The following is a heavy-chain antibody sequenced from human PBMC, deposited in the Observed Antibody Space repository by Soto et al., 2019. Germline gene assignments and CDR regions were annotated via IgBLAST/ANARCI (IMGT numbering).Heavy chain of an antibody. CDR2: MSYDGRDK. V-gene: IGHV3-30*18. J-gene: IGHJ3*01. CDR3: AKEMTPRTSDAFDL. CDR1: GFTFSSFG. Sequence: QVQLVESGGGVVQPGRSLRLSCAASGFTFSSFGMHWVRQAPGKGLEWVAVMSYDGRDKHYADSVKGRFTISRDNSKNTLYLPKNSLKDGDTALYFCAKEMTPRTSDAFDLWGQGTMVTVSS. D-gene: IGHD2-15*01.